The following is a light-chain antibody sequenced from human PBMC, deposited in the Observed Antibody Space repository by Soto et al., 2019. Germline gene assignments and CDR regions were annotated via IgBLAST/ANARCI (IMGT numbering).Light chain of an antibody. Sequence: QSALTQPASVSGSPGQSITISCTGTSSDIGAYNYVSWYRQHPGKAPQLLIYEVNKRPSGVPDRFSGSKSGNTASLAVSGLQAEDEADYYCSSYAGSSNVFGTGTKLTVL. CDR3: SSYAGSSNV. CDR2: EVN. J-gene: IGLJ1*01. V-gene: IGLV2-8*01. CDR1: SSDIGAYNY.